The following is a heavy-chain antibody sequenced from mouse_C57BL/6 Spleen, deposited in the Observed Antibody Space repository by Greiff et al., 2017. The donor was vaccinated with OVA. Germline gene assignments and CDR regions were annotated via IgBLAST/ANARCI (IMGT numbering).Heavy chain of an antibody. D-gene: IGHD1-1*01. V-gene: IGHV1-80*01. CDR1: GYAFSSYW. J-gene: IGHJ2*01. CDR3: ARRYYYGSSYDY. Sequence: VQLQQSGAELVKPGASVKISCKASGYAFSSYWMNWVKQRPGKGLEWIGQIYPGDGDTNYNGKFKGKATLTADKSSSTAYMQLSSLTSEDSAVYFGARRYYYGSSYDYWGQGTTLTVSS. CDR2: IYPGDGDT.